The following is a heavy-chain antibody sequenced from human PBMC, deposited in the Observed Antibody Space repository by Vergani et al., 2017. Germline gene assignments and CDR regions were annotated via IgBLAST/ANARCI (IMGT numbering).Heavy chain of an antibody. V-gene: IGHV3-21*01. Sequence: EVQLVESGGGLVKPGGSLRLSCAASGFTFSSYSMNWVRQAPGKGLEWVSSISSSSSYIYYADSVKGRFTITRDNAKNSLYLQMNSLRAEDTAVYYCAIASYSSGWGSGDTYYFDYWGQGTLVTVSS. CDR2: ISSSSSYI. J-gene: IGHJ4*02. CDR1: GFTFSSYS. CDR3: AIASYSSGWGSGDTYYFDY. D-gene: IGHD6-19*01.